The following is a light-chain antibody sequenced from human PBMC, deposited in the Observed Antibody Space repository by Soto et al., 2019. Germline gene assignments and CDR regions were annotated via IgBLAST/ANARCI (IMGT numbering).Light chain of an antibody. CDR1: QTISITY. V-gene: IGKV3-20*01. CDR2: GAS. J-gene: IGKJ5*01. Sequence: VFTQSPRTLSLSPGASPTLSRTARQTISITYLTWYQQKPGQAPRLLICGASKRATGIPDRFSGSGSGRDFTLTISGLEPEDFAVYYCQQYGSSPLISFGQGTRLEIK. CDR3: QQYGSSPLIS.